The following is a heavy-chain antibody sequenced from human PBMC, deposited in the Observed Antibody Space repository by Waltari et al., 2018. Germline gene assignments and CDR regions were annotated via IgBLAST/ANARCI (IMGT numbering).Heavy chain of an antibody. V-gene: IGHV5-51*01. Sequence: EVQLVQSGAEVKKPGESLKISCKASGYTFTSNWIGWVRQLPGKGPEWMGISVPADSDTRYSPSFQGQVTISVDKSVSTAYLQWSSLKASDTAMYYCARQSSQSLDYWGQGTLVTVSS. CDR2: SVPADSDT. D-gene: IGHD6-6*01. J-gene: IGHJ4*02. CDR1: GYTFTSNW. CDR3: ARQSSQSLDY.